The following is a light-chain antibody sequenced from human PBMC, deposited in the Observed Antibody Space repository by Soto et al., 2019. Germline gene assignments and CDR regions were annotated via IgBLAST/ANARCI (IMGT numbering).Light chain of an antibody. V-gene: IGKV3-11*01. CDR2: DAS. CDR1: QSVSSS. J-gene: IGKJ3*01. CDR3: QQRSNWPPIT. Sequence: EIVLTQSPATLSLSPGERATLSCRASQSVSSSLAWYQQKPGQAPRLLIYDASTRATGIPARFSGSGSGTDFTLTISSLEPEDFAVYYCQQRSNWPPITFGRGTKVDIK.